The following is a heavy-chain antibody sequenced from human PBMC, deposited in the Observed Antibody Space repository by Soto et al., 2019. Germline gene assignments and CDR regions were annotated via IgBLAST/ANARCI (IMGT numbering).Heavy chain of an antibody. D-gene: IGHD6-19*01. CDR1: GDNVSTNIVT. V-gene: IGHV6-1*01. CDR3: ARLTSGWYDF. CDR2: TYYRSKWYN. Sequence: SQTLSLTCAISGDNVSTNIVTWNWIRQSPSRGLEWLGRTYYRSKWYNDYAISLKGRVTINPDTSKNQFSLHLNSVTPEDTAVYHCARLTSGWYDFWGQGTLVTVSS. J-gene: IGHJ4*02.